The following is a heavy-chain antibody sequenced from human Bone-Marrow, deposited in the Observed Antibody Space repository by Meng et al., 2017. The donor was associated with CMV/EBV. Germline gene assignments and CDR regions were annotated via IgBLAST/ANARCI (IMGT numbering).Heavy chain of an antibody. J-gene: IGHJ4*02. CDR2: MNPNSGNT. CDR3: ARGLSYSSSWYYY. CDR1: GYTFTSYG. D-gene: IGHD6-13*01. Sequence: ASVKVSCKASGYTFTSYGISWVRQATGQGLEWMGWMNPNSGNTGYAQKFQGRVTITRNTSISTAYMELSSLRSEDTAVYYCARGLSYSSSWYYYWGQGTLVTVSS. V-gene: IGHV1-8*03.